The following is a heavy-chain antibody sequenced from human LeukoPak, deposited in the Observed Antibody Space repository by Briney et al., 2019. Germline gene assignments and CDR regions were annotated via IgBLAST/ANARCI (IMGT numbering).Heavy chain of an antibody. CDR3: ARAPGVTLVRGVAGPYYFDY. CDR1: GYTFTGYY. D-gene: IGHD3-10*01. J-gene: IGHJ4*02. Sequence: ASVKVSCKASGYTFTGYYMHWVRQAPGQGLEWMGWINPNSGGTNYAQKFQGRVTMTRDTTISTAYMELNRVTSDDTAVYYCARAPGVTLVRGVAGPYYFDYWGQGTLVTVSS. CDR2: INPNSGGT. V-gene: IGHV1-2*02.